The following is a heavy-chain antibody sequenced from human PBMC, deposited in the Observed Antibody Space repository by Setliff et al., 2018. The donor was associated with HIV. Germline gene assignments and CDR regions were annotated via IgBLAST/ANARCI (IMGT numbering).Heavy chain of an antibody. J-gene: IGHJ2*01. CDR2: INWNGGST. D-gene: IGHD1-1*01. Sequence: GSLRLSCAASGFTVSSNEMSWVRQAPGKGLEWVSGINWNGGSTGYADSVKGRFIISRDNAKNSLYLQMNSLRGEDTALYHCARRNGDYWYFDLWGRGTLVTVSS. CDR3: ARRNGDYWYFDL. CDR1: GFTVSSNE. V-gene: IGHV3-20*01.